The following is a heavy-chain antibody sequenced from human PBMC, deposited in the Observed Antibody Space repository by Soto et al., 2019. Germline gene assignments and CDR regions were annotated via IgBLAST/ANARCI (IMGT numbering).Heavy chain of an antibody. V-gene: IGHV1-2*02. CDR3: AREVTYGGGSFSLGL. CDR2: INPNNGGT. J-gene: IGHJ4*02. D-gene: IGHD3-10*01. CDR1: GYFFTSYY. Sequence: ASVKVSGKTSGYFFTSYYIHCVLQSPLQGLEWMGWINPNNGGTNSAQKFQGRVTMTSDTSINTAYMEITSLRSDDTALYYCAREVTYGGGSFSLGLWGQGTLVTVSS.